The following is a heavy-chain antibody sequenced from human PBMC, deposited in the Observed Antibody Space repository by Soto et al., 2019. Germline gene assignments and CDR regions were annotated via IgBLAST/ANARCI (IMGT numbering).Heavy chain of an antibody. Sequence: TLSLTCSVSGDSISTVDYFWAWIRQPPGQALEYIGYIYKSATTYYNPSFESRVAISLDTSKSQFSLNVTSVTAADTAVYFCARGRYCLAGRCFPNWFDSWGQGTLVTVSS. CDR1: GDSISTVDYF. CDR2: IYKSATT. D-gene: IGHD2-15*01. CDR3: ARGRYCLAGRCFPNWFDS. V-gene: IGHV4-30-4*01. J-gene: IGHJ5*01.